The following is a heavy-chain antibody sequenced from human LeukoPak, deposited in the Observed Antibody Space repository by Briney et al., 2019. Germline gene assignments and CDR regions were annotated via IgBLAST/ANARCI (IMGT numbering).Heavy chain of an antibody. CDR1: GFTFSSYA. CDR3: ASVSSNGWYYFDY. CDR2: ISYDGSNK. Sequence: GRSLRLSCAASGFTFSSYAMHWVRQAPGKGLEWVAVISYDGSNKYYADSVKGRFTISRDNSKNTLYLQMNSLRAEDTAVYYCASVSSNGWYYFDYWGQGTLVTVSS. D-gene: IGHD6-19*01. V-gene: IGHV3-30-3*01. J-gene: IGHJ4*02.